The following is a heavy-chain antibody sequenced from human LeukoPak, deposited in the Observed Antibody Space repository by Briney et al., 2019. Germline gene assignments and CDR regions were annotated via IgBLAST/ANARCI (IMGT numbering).Heavy chain of an antibody. J-gene: IGHJ4*02. Sequence: SETLSLTCTVSGGSISSSSYYWGWIRQPPGKELEWIGSIYYSGSTYYNPSLKSRVTISVDTSKNQFSLKLSSVIAADTAVYYCARLSVYYGSGTDYWGQGTLVTVSS. CDR2: IYYSGST. D-gene: IGHD3-10*01. V-gene: IGHV4-39*01. CDR1: GGSISSSSYY. CDR3: ARLSVYYGSGTDY.